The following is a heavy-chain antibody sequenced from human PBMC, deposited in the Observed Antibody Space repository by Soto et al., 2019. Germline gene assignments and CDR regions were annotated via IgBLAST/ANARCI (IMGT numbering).Heavy chain of an antibody. D-gene: IGHD5-12*01. CDR3: ASEESGYVAQALDY. V-gene: IGHV4-59*01. CDR2: IYYSGST. CDR1: GGSISRYY. Sequence: SGTLSLTCTFSGGSISRYYWSWIRQPPGKGLEWIGYIYYSGSTNYNPSLKSRVTISVDTNKNQFSLKLSSVTAADTVVYYCASEESGYVAQALDYWGQGTLVTVSS. J-gene: IGHJ4*02.